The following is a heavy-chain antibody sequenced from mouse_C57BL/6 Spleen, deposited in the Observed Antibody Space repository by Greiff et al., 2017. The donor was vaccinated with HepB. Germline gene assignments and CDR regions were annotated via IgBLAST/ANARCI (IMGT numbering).Heavy chain of an antibody. CDR3: ARSSVVATNWYFDD. CDR1: GYTFTSYW. Sequence: QVQLQQPGAELVRPGSSVKLSCKASGYTFTSYWMHWVKQRPIQGLEWIGNIDPSDSETHYNQKFKDKATLTVDKSSSTAYMQLSSLTSEDSAVYYCARSSVVATNWYFDDWGTGTTVTVSS. V-gene: IGHV1-52*01. D-gene: IGHD1-1*01. CDR2: IDPSDSET. J-gene: IGHJ1*03.